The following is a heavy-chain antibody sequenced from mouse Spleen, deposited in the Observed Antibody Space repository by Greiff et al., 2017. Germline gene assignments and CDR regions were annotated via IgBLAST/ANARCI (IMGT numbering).Heavy chain of an antibody. J-gene: IGHJ1*03. CDR3: ARRDYGSWYFDV. CDR1: GFTFSDYG. D-gene: IGHD1-1*01. CDR2: ISSGSSTI. Sequence: DVQLVESGGGLVKPGGSLKLSCAASGFTFSDYGMHWVRQAPEKGLEWVAYISSGSSTIYYADTVKGRFTISRDNAKNTLFLQMTSLRSEDTAMYYCARRDYGSWYFDVWGTGTTVTVSS. V-gene: IGHV5-17*01.